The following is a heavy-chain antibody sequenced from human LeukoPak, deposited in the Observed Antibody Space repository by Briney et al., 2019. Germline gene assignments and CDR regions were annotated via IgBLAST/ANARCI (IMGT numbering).Heavy chain of an antibody. CDR3: ARDWKTNSFDY. CDR2: IYYDGSNI. Sequence: GGSLRLSCAASEFTFTTYGMHWVRQAPGKGLEWVAFIYYDGSNIYYADYMKGRFTISRDISKNTLYLQMDSLRAEDTAIYYCARDWKTNSFDYWGQGTLVTVSS. V-gene: IGHV3-33*01. J-gene: IGHJ4*02. D-gene: IGHD1-1*01. CDR1: EFTFTTYG.